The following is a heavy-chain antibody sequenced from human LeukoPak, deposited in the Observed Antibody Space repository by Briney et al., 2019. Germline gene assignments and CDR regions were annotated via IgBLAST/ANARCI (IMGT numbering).Heavy chain of an antibody. CDR3: ARDQPNWAVAGS. J-gene: IGHJ4*02. CDR2: IKQDGSEK. D-gene: IGHD6-19*01. CDR1: GFTFSSSW. Sequence: GGSLRLSCAASGFTFSSSWMIWVRQAPGKGLEWVANIKQDGSEKNYVDSVKGRFTISRDNAKNSLYLQMNSLRPEDTAVYYCARDQPNWAVAGSWGQGALVTVSS. V-gene: IGHV3-7*05.